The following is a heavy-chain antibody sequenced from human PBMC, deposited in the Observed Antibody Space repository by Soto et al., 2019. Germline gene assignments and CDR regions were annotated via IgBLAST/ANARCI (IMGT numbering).Heavy chain of an antibody. J-gene: IGHJ4*02. CDR2: ITTFIGNT. V-gene: IGHV1-18*01. CDR3: ATLPPYYFDTSGYFLED. Sequence: ASVKVSCKASGYSFPSHGIGWMRQAPGQGLEWMGWITTFIGNTNYAKKFQERVTMTADTSTSTVYMELRSLRYDDTAVYFCATLPPYYFDTSGYFLEDWGQGTLVTVSS. D-gene: IGHD3-22*01. CDR1: GYSFPSHG.